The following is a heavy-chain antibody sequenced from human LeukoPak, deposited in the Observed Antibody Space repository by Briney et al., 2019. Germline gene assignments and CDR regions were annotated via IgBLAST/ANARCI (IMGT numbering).Heavy chain of an antibody. D-gene: IGHD1-1*01. Sequence: GGSLRLSCTVSGFTLEDFAMTSVRQAPGKGLEWVGFIRRRAYGGTTDYAASVKGRFTISIDDSKNIAFLQMNSLKTEDTAIYFCSRDSHGDDVYDYWGQGTLVTVSS. J-gene: IGHJ4*02. V-gene: IGHV3-49*04. CDR2: IRRRAYGGTT. CDR3: SRDSHGDDVYDY. CDR1: GFTLEDFA.